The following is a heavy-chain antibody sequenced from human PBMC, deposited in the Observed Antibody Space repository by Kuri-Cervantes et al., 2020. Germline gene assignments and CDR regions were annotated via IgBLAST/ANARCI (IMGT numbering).Heavy chain of an antibody. Sequence: ESLKISCAVYGGSFSGYYWSWIRQPPGKGLEWIGYIYYSGSTNYNPSLQSRVTISVDTSKNQFSLKLSSVTAADTAVYYCARGKGYRRYSSGQNDYWGQGTLVTVSS. CDR2: IYYSGST. CDR1: GGSFSGYY. CDR3: ARGKGYRRYSSGQNDY. V-gene: IGHV4-59*12. J-gene: IGHJ4*02. D-gene: IGHD6-19*01.